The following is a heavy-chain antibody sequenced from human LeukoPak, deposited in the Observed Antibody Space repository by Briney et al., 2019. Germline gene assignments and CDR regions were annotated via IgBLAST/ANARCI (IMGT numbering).Heavy chain of an antibody. CDR1: GFTVSSNY. D-gene: IGHD2-2*01. CDR3: AKAEWHCSSTSCPIAEYFQH. V-gene: IGHV3-23*01. CDR2: ISGSGGST. J-gene: IGHJ1*01. Sequence: GGSLRLSCAASGFTVSSNYMSWVRQAPGKGLEWVSAISGSGGSTYYADSVKGRFTISRYNSKNTLYLQMNSLRAEDTAVYYCAKAEWHCSSTSCPIAEYFQHWGQGTLVTVSS.